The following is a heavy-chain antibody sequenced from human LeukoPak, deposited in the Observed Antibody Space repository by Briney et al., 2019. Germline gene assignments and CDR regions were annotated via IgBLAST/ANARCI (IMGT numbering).Heavy chain of an antibody. D-gene: IGHD3-10*01. Sequence: PSETLSLTCTVSGGSISSYYWSWIRQPPGKGLEWIGYIYYSGSTNYNPSLKSRVTISVDTSKNRFSLKLSSVTAADTAVYYCARLSSETGRANDYWGQGTLVTVSS. CDR3: ARLSSETGRANDY. CDR1: GGSISSYY. CDR2: IYYSGST. V-gene: IGHV4-59*01. J-gene: IGHJ4*02.